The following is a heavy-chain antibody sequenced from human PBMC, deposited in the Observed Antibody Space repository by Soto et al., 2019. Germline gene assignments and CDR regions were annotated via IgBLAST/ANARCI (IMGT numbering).Heavy chain of an antibody. Sequence: QITLKESDPTLVKPTQTLTLTCTFSGFSLSTSGVAVGWIRQPPGKALEWLALIFWDGDNRYSPSLKYRLSITKDTSKNQVVLTMTNMDPVDTATYYCAHRLEIDGSWFFDVWGQGTLVTVSS. CDR2: IFWDGDN. D-gene: IGHD3-22*01. J-gene: IGHJ4*02. CDR3: AHRLEIDGSWFFDV. CDR1: GFSLSTSGVA. V-gene: IGHV2-5*02.